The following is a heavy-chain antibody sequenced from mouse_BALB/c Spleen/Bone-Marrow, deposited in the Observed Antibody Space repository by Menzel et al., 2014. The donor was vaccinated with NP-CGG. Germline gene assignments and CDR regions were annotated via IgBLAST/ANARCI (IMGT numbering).Heavy chain of an antibody. V-gene: IGHV1-54*01. CDR1: YXXTNYL. CDR2: INPGIGGT. J-gene: IGHJ2*01. Sequence: YXXTNYLIEWFKQRPGQGLEWIGRINPGIGGTTYXXXFXGKATLTADKSSTTAYMQLSSLTSDDSAVYFCARFTRDYWGQGTTLTV. CDR3: ARFTRDY.